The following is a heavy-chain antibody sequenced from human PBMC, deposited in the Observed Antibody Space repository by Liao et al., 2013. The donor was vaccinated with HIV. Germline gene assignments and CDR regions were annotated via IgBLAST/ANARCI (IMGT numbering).Heavy chain of an antibody. D-gene: IGHD3-3*01. V-gene: IGHV4-61*02. Sequence: QVRLQESGPGLVKPSQTLSLTCTVSGDSISSGSYYWSWIRQPAGKGLEWIGRIYTSGSATSNPSLKSRVTISMDTSKNQFYLQMNSVTAADTAVYYCARSALYDFWSGYQDGAFDIWGHGTKVTVSS. J-gene: IGHJ3*02. CDR3: ARSALYDFWSGYQDGAFDI. CDR2: IYTSGSA. CDR1: GDSISSGSYY.